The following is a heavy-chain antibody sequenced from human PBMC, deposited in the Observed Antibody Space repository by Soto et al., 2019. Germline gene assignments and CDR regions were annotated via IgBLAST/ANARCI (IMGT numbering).Heavy chain of an antibody. CDR1: GHTLTELS. J-gene: IGHJ4*02. D-gene: IGHD6-13*01. CDR2: FDPEGGEA. V-gene: IGHV1-24*01. Sequence: ASVKVSCKISGHTLTELSIHWVRQAPGKGLEWMGGFDPEGGEAIYAQKWHGRVTVTEDTVTDTAYMELSSLRSEDTAVYYCASPQYSSSWRGPFDYWGQGTLVTVSS. CDR3: ASPQYSSSWRGPFDY.